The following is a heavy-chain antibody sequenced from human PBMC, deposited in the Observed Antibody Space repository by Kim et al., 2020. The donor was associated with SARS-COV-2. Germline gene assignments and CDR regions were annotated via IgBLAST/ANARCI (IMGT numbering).Heavy chain of an antibody. CDR2: ISWNSGSI. CDR3: AKDSSGWLYGMDV. J-gene: IGHJ6*02. Sequence: GGSLRLSCAASGFTFDDYAMHWVRQAPGKGLEWVSGISWNSGSIGYADSVKGRFTISRDNAKNSLYLQMNSLRAEDTALYYCAKDSSGWLYGMDVWGQGT. D-gene: IGHD6-19*01. CDR1: GFTFDDYA. V-gene: IGHV3-9*01.